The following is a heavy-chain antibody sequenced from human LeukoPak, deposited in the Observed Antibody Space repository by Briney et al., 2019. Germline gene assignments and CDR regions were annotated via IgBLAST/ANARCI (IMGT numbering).Heavy chain of an antibody. CDR2: IKSKTDGGTT. Sequence: RSGGSLRLSCAAPGFTFSNAWMSWVRQAPGKGLEWVGRIKSKTDGGTTDYAAPVKGRFTISRDDSKNTLYLQMNSLKTEDTAVYYCTTDGSGSYCIDYWGQGTLVTVSS. V-gene: IGHV3-15*01. J-gene: IGHJ4*02. D-gene: IGHD3-10*01. CDR3: TTDGSGSYCIDY. CDR1: GFTFSNAW.